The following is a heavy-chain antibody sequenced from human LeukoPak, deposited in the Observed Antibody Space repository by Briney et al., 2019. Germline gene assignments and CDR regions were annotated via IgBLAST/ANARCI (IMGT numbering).Heavy chain of an antibody. V-gene: IGHV3-30*18. CDR3: AKEDVTMVTPDY. Sequence: PGRSLRLSCAGSGFIFSTYGMHWVRQAPGKGLEWVAVISNDGNIKFYADSVRGRFTISRDNSENTLYLQMNSLTPEDTAVYYCAKEDVTMVTPDYWGQGTLVTVSS. D-gene: IGHD5-18*01. J-gene: IGHJ4*02. CDR2: ISNDGNIK. CDR1: GFIFSTYG.